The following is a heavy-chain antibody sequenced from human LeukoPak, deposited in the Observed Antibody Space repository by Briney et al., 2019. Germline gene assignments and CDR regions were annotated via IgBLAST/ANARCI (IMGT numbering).Heavy chain of an antibody. Sequence: GGSLRLSCAASGFTFSSYGMHWVRQAPGKGLEWVAVIWYDGSNKYYADSVKGRFTISRDNSKNTLYLQMNSLRAEDTAVYYCARLNLRPWAFDYWGQGALVTVSS. CDR3: ARLNLRPWAFDY. CDR1: GFTFSSYG. J-gene: IGHJ4*02. V-gene: IGHV3-33*01. CDR2: IWYDGSNK. D-gene: IGHD3-16*01.